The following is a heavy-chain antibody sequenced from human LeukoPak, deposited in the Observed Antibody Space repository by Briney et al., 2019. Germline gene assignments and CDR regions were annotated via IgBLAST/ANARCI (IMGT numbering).Heavy chain of an antibody. CDR3: AREGFFKVGDYGDYAQRPFDY. CDR1: GFTFSSYS. D-gene: IGHD4-17*01. V-gene: IGHV3-21*01. CDR2: ISSSSSYI. Sequence: GGSLRLSCATSGFTFSSYSMNWVRQAPGKGLEWVSSISSSSSYIYYADSVKGRFTISRDNAKNSLYLQMNSLRAEDTAVYYCAREGFFKVGDYGDYAQRPFDYWGQGTLVTVSS. J-gene: IGHJ4*02.